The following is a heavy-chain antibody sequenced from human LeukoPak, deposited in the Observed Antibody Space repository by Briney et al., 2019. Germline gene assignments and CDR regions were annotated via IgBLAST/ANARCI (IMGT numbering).Heavy chain of an antibody. D-gene: IGHD3-22*01. Sequence: GGSLRLSCAASGFTFSSYSMNWVRQAPGKGLEWVSSISSSSSYIYYADSAKGRFTISRDNAKNSLYLQMNSLRAEDTAVYYCARAVITMIADYWGQGTLVTVSS. CDR3: ARAVITMIADY. J-gene: IGHJ4*02. V-gene: IGHV3-21*01. CDR2: ISSSSSYI. CDR1: GFTFSSYS.